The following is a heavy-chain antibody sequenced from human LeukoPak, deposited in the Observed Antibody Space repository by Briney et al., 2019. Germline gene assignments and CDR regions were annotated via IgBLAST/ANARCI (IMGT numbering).Heavy chain of an antibody. D-gene: IGHD6-13*01. V-gene: IGHV4-61*02. CDR3: ARDRPWGSSSSRGIDY. CDR2: IYTSGST. J-gene: IGHJ4*02. CDR1: GNSISSGDNY. Sequence: PSQTLSLTCTVSGNSISSGDNYWSWIRQPAGKGLEWIGRIYTSGSTNYNPSLKSRVTISGDTSKNQFSLRLSSVTAADTAVYYCARDRPWGSSSSRGIDYWGQGTLVTVSS.